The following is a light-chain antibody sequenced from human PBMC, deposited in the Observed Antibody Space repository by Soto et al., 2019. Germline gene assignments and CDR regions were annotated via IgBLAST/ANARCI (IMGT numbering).Light chain of an antibody. V-gene: IGKV3-20*01. CDR1: QSVSSGC. CDR3: QQYGISPLT. J-gene: IGKJ1*01. CDR2: GAS. Sequence: EIVLTQSPGTLSLSPGERATLSCRASQSVSSGCLAWFQQKPGQAPRLLIYGASSRATGIPDRFSGSGAGTDFTLTSSRLEPEDFAVYYCQQYGISPLTFGQGTRVEIK.